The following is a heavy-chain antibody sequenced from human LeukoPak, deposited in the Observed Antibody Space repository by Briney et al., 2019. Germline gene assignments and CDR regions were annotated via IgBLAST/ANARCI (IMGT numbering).Heavy chain of an antibody. V-gene: IGHV3-7*03. CDR1: GLTFSSYW. D-gene: IGHD2-15*01. Sequence: GGSLRLSCAASGLTFSSYWMSWVRQAPGKGLEWVANIKQDGSEKYYVDSVKGRFTISRDNAKNSLYLQMNSLRAEDTAVYYCARALVVVDFDYWGQGTLVTVSS. J-gene: IGHJ4*02. CDR3: ARALVVVDFDY. CDR2: IKQDGSEK.